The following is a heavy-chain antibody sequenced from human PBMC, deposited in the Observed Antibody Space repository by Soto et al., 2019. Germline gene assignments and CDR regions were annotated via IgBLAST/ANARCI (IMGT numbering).Heavy chain of an antibody. Sequence: QVQLVQSGAEVKKPGASVKVSCKASGYTFTNNDVSWVRQATGQGLEWMGWMNPGSGDTGYAKKFQGRVTTTKDTSIATAYMELNSLASEDTAIYYCARMESFGSLNWFDPWGQGTLVTVSS. J-gene: IGHJ5*02. CDR1: GYTFTNND. CDR3: ARMESFGSLNWFDP. D-gene: IGHD5-18*01. CDR2: MNPGSGDT. V-gene: IGHV1-8*02.